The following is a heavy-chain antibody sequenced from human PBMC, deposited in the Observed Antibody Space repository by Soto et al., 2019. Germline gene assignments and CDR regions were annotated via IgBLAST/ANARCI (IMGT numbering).Heavy chain of an antibody. CDR1: GFALSTRGVG. J-gene: IGHJ5*01. Sequence: QITLKESGPTLVKPTQTLTLTCTCSGFALSTRGVGVGWIRQPPGKALEWLALIYWHDEKRYNPSLKSRLTITKDTSKNQVVLTMTNADPVYTGTYYCAHRHPSAVGTDRYCFGSWGQGALVTGSS. CDR3: AHRHPSAVGTDRYCFGS. D-gene: IGHD6-13*01. CDR2: IYWHDEK. V-gene: IGHV2-5*01.